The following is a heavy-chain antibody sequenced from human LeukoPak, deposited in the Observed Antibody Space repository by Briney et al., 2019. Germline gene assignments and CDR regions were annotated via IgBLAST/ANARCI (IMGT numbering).Heavy chain of an antibody. CDR3: AREGRDSYDSSGYSPDH. J-gene: IGHJ4*02. D-gene: IGHD3-22*01. CDR2: IYYSGST. Sequence: SETPSLTCTVSGGSIRSSNYYWGWVRQPPGKGLEWIGTIYYSGSTYYNPSLKSRVTISVDTSKNQFSLKLTSMTAADAAVYYCAREGRDSYDSSGYSPDHWGQGALVTVSS. CDR1: GGSIRSSNYY. V-gene: IGHV4-39*07.